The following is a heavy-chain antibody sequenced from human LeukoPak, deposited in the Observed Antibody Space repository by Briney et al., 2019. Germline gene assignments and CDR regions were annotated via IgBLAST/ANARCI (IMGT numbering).Heavy chain of an antibody. CDR2: MNPNSGNT. CDR1: GYTFTSYD. J-gene: IGHJ4*02. CDR3: AREDSSSDFDY. D-gene: IGHD6-6*01. Sequence: ASVKVSCKASGYTFTSYDINWVRQATGQGLEWMGWMNPNSGNTGYAQKFQGRVTITRNTSISTAYVELSSLRSEDTAVYYCAREDSSSDFDYWGQGTLVTVSS. V-gene: IGHV1-8*03.